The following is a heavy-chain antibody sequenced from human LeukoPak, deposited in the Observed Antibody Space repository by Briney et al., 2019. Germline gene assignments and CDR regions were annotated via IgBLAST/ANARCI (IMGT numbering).Heavy chain of an antibody. Sequence: GGSLRLSCAASGFTFSSYWIHWVRQAPGKGLVWVSRINSDGSSTVYADSVKGRFTISRDNSKNTLYLQMNSLRAEDTAVYYCAKDGYGPFDYWGQGTLVTVSS. J-gene: IGHJ4*02. V-gene: IGHV3-74*01. D-gene: IGHD5-12*01. CDR1: GFTFSSYW. CDR3: AKDGYGPFDY. CDR2: INSDGSST.